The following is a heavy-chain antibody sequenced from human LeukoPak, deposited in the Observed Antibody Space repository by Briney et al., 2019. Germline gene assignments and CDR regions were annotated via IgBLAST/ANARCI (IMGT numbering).Heavy chain of an antibody. J-gene: IGHJ4*02. CDR1: GDSISIYY. Sequence: SETLSLTCSVSGDSISIYYWSWIRQLPGKGLEWIGYIYNSGSTNYNPSLKSRVTISVDTSKNQFSLKLTPVTAADTAVYYCARDRELGYWGQGTLVTVSS. D-gene: IGHD3-10*01. V-gene: IGHV4-59*01. CDR2: IYNSGST. CDR3: ARDRELGY.